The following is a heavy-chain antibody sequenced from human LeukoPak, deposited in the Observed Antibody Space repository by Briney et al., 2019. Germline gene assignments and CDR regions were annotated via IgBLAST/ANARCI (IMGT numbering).Heavy chain of an antibody. J-gene: IGHJ5*02. CDR1: GGSISSYY. D-gene: IGHD2-2*01. Sequence: SETLSLTCTVSGGSISSYYWSWIRQPAGKVLEWIGRIYTSGSTNYNPSLKSRVTMSVDTSKNQFSLKLSSVTAADTAVYYCARDMSKRYCSSTSCYNWFDPWGQGTLVTVSS. CDR3: ARDMSKRYCSSTSCYNWFDP. V-gene: IGHV4-4*07. CDR2: IYTSGST.